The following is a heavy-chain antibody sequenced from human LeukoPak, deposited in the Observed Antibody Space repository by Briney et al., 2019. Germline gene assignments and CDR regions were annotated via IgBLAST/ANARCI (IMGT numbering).Heavy chain of an antibody. J-gene: IGHJ6*04. CDR1: GGSISTYY. CDR2: IYYSGST. D-gene: IGHD3-10*01. V-gene: IGHV4-59*01. Sequence: SETLSLTCTVSGGSISTYYWSWIRQPPGKGLEWIGYIYYSGSTKYNPSLKSRVTISLDTSNNQFSLKLSSVTAADTAVYYCAAVRGVLDVWGKGTAVTISS. CDR3: AAVRGVLDV.